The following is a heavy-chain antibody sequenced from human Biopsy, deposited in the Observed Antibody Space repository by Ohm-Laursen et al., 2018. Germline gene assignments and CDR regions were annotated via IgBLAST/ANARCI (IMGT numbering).Heavy chain of an antibody. J-gene: IGHJ5*02. V-gene: IGHV1-18*01. CDR3: ARDSRDKFDL. CDR2: ISAYNGQT. CDR1: CYSLSTFG. Sequence: ASVKVSCKTSCYSLSTFGLNWVRQAPGLGLEWMGWISAYNGQTSYAPNFQGRLIMTTDTSTGTAYMELRSLRSDDTAMYYCARDSRDKFDLWGQGTLVTVSS.